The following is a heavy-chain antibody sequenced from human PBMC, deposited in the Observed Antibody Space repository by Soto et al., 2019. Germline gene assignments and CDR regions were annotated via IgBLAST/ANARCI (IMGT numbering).Heavy chain of an antibody. D-gene: IGHD5-18*01. J-gene: IGHJ4*02. CDR2: VYYSGST. V-gene: IGHV4-59*01. Sequence: SETLSLTCTVSSGSISSYYWNWIRQPPGKGLEWIGFVYYSGSTSYYPSLKSRVTISIDTSKNQFSLKLSSVTAADTAVYYCARVDRYGWSDSWGQGTLVTVSS. CDR3: ARVDRYGWSDS. CDR1: SGSISSYY.